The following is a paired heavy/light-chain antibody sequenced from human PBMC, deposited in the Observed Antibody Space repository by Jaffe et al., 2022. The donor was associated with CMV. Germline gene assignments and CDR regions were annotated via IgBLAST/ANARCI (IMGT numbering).Light chain of an antibody. J-gene: IGKJ5*01. Sequence: DIQMTQSPSSVSASVGDRVSITCRASQDISDYLAWYQQKPGKAPKFLIDSASSLQSGVPSRFSGSGSGTDFTLTISNLQPEDFATYYCQQANSFPPTFGQGTRL. CDR3: QQANSFPPT. V-gene: IGKV1D-12*01. CDR1: QDISDY. CDR2: SAS.
Heavy chain of an antibody. J-gene: IGHJ4*02. CDR1: GGSISPFY. D-gene: IGHD6-13*01. CDR2: VSYSGST. V-gene: IGHV4-59*08. Sequence: QVQLQESGPRLVKPSETLSLTCTVSGGSISPFYWTWIRQSPGKGLEWIGYVSYSGSTNYNPSLKSRLTISLDAPKNQFSLKLSSVTAADTAVYYCARRQAAVGYYFDYWGQGTLVTVSS. CDR3: ARRQAAVGYYFDY.